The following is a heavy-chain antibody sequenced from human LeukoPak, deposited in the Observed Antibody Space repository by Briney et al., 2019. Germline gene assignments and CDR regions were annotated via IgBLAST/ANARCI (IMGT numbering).Heavy chain of an antibody. CDR2: IIPISGAA. Sequence: ASVKVSCKASGGTFSSYAISWVRQAPGQGLEWMGGIIPISGAANYAQKFQGRVTITADESTSTAYMELSSLRSEDAAVYYCARAHYDYVWGSYRSFDYWGQGTLVTVSS. CDR3: ARAHYDYVWGSYRSFDY. D-gene: IGHD3-16*02. V-gene: IGHV1-69*13. CDR1: GGTFSSYA. J-gene: IGHJ4*02.